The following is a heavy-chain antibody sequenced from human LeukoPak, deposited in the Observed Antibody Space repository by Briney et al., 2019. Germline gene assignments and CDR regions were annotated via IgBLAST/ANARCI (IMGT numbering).Heavy chain of an antibody. CDR2: INPSGGST. CDR3: ARERYCSSTSCYSFDY. CDR1: GYTFTRYY. V-gene: IGHV1-46*01. D-gene: IGHD2-2*01. J-gene: IGHJ4*02. Sequence: EASVKVSCKASGYTFTRYYMHWVRQAPGQGLEWMGIINPSGGSTSYAQKFQGRVTMTRDMSTSTVYMELSSLRSEDTAVYYWARERYCSSTSCYSFDYWGQGTLVTVSS.